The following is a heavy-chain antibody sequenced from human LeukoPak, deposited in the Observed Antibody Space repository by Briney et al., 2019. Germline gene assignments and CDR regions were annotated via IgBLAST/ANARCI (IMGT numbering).Heavy chain of an antibody. CDR3: ARGGSPIYYYYMDV. Sequence: GASVKVSCKASGYTFTGYYMHWVRQAPGQGLEWMGWINPKSGGTNYAQKFQGRVTMARDTSISTAYMELSRLRSDDTAVYYCARGGSPIYYYYMDVWGKGTTVTISS. CDR1: GYTFTGYY. V-gene: IGHV1-2*02. J-gene: IGHJ6*03. D-gene: IGHD2-2*01. CDR2: INPKSGGT.